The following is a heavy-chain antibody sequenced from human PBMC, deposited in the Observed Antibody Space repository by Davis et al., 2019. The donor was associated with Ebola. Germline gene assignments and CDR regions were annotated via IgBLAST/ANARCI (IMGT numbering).Heavy chain of an antibody. V-gene: IGHV4-30-2*01. CDR1: GGSISSGGYS. CDR3: ARGVGAYYNMDV. J-gene: IGHJ6*03. Sequence: MPSETLSLTCAVSGGSISSGGYSWSWIRQPPGKGLEWIGEINHGGSTNYNPSLKSRVTISVDTSKNQFSLKLSSVTAADTAVYYCARGVGAYYNMDVWGKGTTVTVSS. CDR2: INHGGST.